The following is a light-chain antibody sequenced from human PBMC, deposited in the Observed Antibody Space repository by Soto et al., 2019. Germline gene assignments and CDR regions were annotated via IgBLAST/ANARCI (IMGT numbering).Light chain of an antibody. Sequence: QSALTQPPSASGSPGQSVTISCTGTSSDIGGYDYVSWYQQRPGKAPKLMIYEVRYRPSGVSNRFSGSKSGNTASLTISGLQAEDEAVYYCCSYTRTSNHYFFGSGTKVTVL. J-gene: IGLJ1*01. V-gene: IGLV2-14*01. CDR2: EVR. CDR3: CSYTRTSNHYF. CDR1: SSDIGGYDY.